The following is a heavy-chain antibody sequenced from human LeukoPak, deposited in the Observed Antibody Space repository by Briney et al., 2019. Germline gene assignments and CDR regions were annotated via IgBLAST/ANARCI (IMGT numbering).Heavy chain of an antibody. CDR1: GGSISSYY. CDR2: IYYTGST. V-gene: IGHV4-59*08. J-gene: IGHJ4*02. D-gene: IGHD2-15*01. Sequence: SETLSLTCTVSGGSISSYYWSWIRQPPGKGLEWIGYIYYTGSTNYNPSLTSRVTLSVDPSNNRFSLKVTSVTAADTAIYYCARVVASTSIDFWGQGTLVTVSS. CDR3: ARVVASTSIDF.